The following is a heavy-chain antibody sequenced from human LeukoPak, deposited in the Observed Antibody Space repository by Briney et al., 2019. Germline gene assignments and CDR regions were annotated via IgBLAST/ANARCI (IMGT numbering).Heavy chain of an antibody. CDR1: GYTFTGYY. D-gene: IGHD3-9*01. CDR3: ATDSDILTGYYLFDY. J-gene: IGHJ4*02. V-gene: IGHV1-2*02. Sequence: ASVKVSCKASGYTFTGYYMHWVRQAPGQGLEWMGWINPNSGGTNYAQKFQGRVTMTEDTSTDTAYMELSSLRSEDTAVYYCATDSDILTGYYLFDYWGQGTLVTVSS. CDR2: INPNSGGT.